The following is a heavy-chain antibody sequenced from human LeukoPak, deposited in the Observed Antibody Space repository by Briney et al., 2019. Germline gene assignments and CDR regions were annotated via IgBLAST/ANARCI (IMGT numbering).Heavy chain of an antibody. CDR3: ARLSIYYFDY. Sequence: SKTLSLTCTVSGGSIYSSSSFWGWIRQPPGKGLEWIGNIYYSGSTYYNPSLESRVTISVDTSKNQFSLNLTSVTAADTAVYFCARLSIYYFDYWGRGTLVTVSS. CDR2: IYYSGST. D-gene: IGHD2/OR15-2a*01. CDR1: GGSIYSSSSF. J-gene: IGHJ4*02. V-gene: IGHV4-39*01.